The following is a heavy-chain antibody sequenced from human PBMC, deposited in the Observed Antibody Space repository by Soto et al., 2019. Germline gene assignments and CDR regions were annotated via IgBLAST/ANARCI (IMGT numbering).Heavy chain of an antibody. Sequence: PSETLSLTCTVSYGSIIVSNVFWGWVRQPPGKGLEWIGNIDYSGTAYFNPSLGTRVTFPVDTSKNQFSLTLYPVTAADTAVYYCARTTGRHLDFWGQGILVTVSS. D-gene: IGHD4-4*01. CDR1: YGSIIVSNVF. J-gene: IGHJ4*02. CDR3: ARTTGRHLDF. CDR2: IDYSGTA. V-gene: IGHV4-39*01.